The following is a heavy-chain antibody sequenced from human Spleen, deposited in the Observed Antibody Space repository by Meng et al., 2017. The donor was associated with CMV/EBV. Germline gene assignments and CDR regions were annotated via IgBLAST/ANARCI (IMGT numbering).Heavy chain of an antibody. D-gene: IGHD6-13*01. CDR1: GGSFSAHY. CDR2: INHSGST. V-gene: IGHV4-34*01. Sequence: SETLSLTCTVYGGSFSAHYWSWFRQPPGKGLEWIGEINHSGSTNYNPSLKSRVTISVDTSKNQFSLKLSSVTAADTAVYYCARGRIAAAGISWFDPWGQGTLVTVSS. J-gene: IGHJ5*02. CDR3: ARGRIAAAGISWFDP.